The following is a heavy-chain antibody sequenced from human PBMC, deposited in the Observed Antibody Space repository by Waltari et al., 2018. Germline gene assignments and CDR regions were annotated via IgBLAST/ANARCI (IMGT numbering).Heavy chain of an antibody. CDR3: VRLEDCTGPGGNCYSGDSFALDV. V-gene: IGHV4-34*02. CDR2: INHAGNK. CDR1: GGSFSGYY. Sequence: QVQLQQWGAGLLQPSETLSLTCAVYGGSFSGYYWGWFRQSPGKGLEWIGEINHAGNKNYNPSRRSRVTMLVDTSRSQFSLKLSSMTAADTALYYCVRLEDCTGPGGNCYSGDSFALDVWGQGTTVTVSS. D-gene: IGHD2-8*02. J-gene: IGHJ6*02.